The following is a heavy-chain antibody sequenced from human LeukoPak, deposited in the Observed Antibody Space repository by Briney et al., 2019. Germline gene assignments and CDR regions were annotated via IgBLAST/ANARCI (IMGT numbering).Heavy chain of an antibody. CDR2: ISDIT. D-gene: IGHD3-10*01. CDR3: ARDRRSILWFGELFDDAFDI. J-gene: IGHJ3*02. Sequence: GGSLRLSCEASGFTFSNYAMSWVRQAPGKGLEWVSGISDITYYADSVKGRFTISRDNSKNTLYLQMNSLRAEDTAVYYCARDRRSILWFGELFDDAFDIWGQGTMVTVSS. CDR1: GFTFSNYA. V-gene: IGHV3-23*01.